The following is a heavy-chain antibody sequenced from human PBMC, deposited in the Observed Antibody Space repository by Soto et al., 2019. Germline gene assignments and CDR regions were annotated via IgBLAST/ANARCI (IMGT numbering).Heavy chain of an antibody. CDR1: GFSLSNSGVG. CDR3: AHCTLHDYGDYDPGTSHVFDS. CDR2: IYGDNDK. V-gene: IGHV2-5*02. Sequence: QITFKESGPSPVKPTQPLTVTCTFSGFSLSNSGVGVAWIRQPPGKALEWLTLIYGDNDKRYSPSLKTRLTITKNTSKNQVVLTMTNMDPVDTATYYCAHCTLHDYGDYDPGTSHVFDSWFQGTLVNVSS. J-gene: IGHJ4*02. D-gene: IGHD4-17*01.